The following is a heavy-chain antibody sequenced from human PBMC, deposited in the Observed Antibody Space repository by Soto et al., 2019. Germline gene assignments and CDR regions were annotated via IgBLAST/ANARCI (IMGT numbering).Heavy chain of an antibody. D-gene: IGHD3-3*01. Sequence: SETLSLTCTVSGGSISSGDYYWSWIRQPPGKGLEWIGYIYYSGSTYYNPSLKSRITIAVDTSKNQFSLKLSSVTAADTAVYFCAKTGFWSDYRVADFWGQGTLVTVSS. CDR1: GGSISSGDYY. CDR3: AKTGFWSDYRVADF. CDR2: IYYSGST. J-gene: IGHJ4*02. V-gene: IGHV4-30-4*01.